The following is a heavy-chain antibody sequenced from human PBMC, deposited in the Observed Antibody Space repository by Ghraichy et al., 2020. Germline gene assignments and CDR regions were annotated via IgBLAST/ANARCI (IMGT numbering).Heavy chain of an antibody. CDR1: GYTFTSYG. V-gene: IGHV1-18*01. D-gene: IGHD6-19*01. CDR2: ISAYNGNT. CDR3: ARDRTSIAVAAVSMDV. J-gene: IGHJ6*04. Sequence: ASVKVSCNASGYTFTSYGISWVRQAPGQGLEWMGWISAYNGNTNYAQKLQGRVTMTTDTSTSTAYMELRSLRSDDTAVYYCARDRTSIAVAAVSMDVWGKGTTVTVSS.